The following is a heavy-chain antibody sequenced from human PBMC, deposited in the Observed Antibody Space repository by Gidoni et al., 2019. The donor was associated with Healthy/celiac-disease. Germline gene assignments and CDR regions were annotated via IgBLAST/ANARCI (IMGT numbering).Heavy chain of an antibody. J-gene: IGHJ5*02. CDR3: AKDQGYYGSGST. V-gene: IGHV3-23*01. Sequence: EVQLLESGGGLVQPGGSLRLSCAASGITFSSYAMSWVRQAPGKGLEWVSAIRGSGGITYYADSVKGRFTISRDNSKNTLYLQMNSLRAEDTAVYYCAKDQGYYGSGSTWGQGTLVTVSS. D-gene: IGHD3-10*01. CDR2: IRGSGGIT. CDR1: GITFSSYA.